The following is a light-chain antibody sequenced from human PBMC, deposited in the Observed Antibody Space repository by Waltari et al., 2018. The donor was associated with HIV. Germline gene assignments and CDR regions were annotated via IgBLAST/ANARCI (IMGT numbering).Light chain of an antibody. CDR2: DVS. CDR3: ESYTSTSVWV. J-gene: IGLJ3*02. Sequence: QSALTQPASVSGSPGQSITISCTGSSSDVGGYNYVSWYQQHPGKAPRLIIYDVSTRPSGFSDRFSGSKSGDTASLTIAGLQAEDEADYYCESYTSTSVWVFGGGTRLTVL. CDR1: SSDVGGYNY. V-gene: IGLV2-14*03.